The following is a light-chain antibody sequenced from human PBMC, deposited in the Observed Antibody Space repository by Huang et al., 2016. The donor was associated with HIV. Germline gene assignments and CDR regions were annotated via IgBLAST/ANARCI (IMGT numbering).Light chain of an antibody. CDR1: QSLLHSNGYNY. Sequence: DIVMTQSPLSLPVTPVVPASNSCRSSQSLLHSNGYNYLDWYLQKPGQSPQLLIYLGSSGACGAADRSGSGGAGTDFTLKISRVEDEDVGVYYCMQALQSFTFGPGTKVDIK. CDR2: LGS. CDR3: MQALQSFT. V-gene: IGKV2-28*01. J-gene: IGKJ3*01.